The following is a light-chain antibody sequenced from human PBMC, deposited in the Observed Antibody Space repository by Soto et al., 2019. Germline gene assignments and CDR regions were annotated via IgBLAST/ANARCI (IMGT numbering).Light chain of an antibody. V-gene: IGKV3-15*01. J-gene: IGKJ1*01. CDR3: QQYNSWPPWT. Sequence: EIVLTQSPATLSVSPGEGATLSCRASQSVSSNLAWYQQRFGQAPRLLVFAASTRATGIPARFSGSGSGTEFTLTISSLQSEDFAVYYWQQYNSWPPWTFGQGTKVEI. CDR2: AAS. CDR1: QSVSSN.